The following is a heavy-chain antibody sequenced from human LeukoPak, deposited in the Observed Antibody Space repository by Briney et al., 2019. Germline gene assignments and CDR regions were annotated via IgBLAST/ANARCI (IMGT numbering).Heavy chain of an antibody. CDR2: INHSGST. CDR3: ARMSPDYVWGSYRPISLYYFDY. V-gene: IGHV4-34*01. J-gene: IGHJ4*02. CDR1: GGSFSGYY. Sequence: SETLSLTCAVYGGSFSGYYWSWIRQPPGKGLEWIGEINHSGSTNYNPSLKSRVTISVDTSKNQFSLKLSSVTAADTAVYYCARMSPDYVWGSYRPISLYYFDYWGQGTLVTVSS. D-gene: IGHD3-16*02.